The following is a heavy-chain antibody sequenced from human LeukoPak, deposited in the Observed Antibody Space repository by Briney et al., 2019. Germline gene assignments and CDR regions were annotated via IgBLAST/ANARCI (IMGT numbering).Heavy chain of an antibody. CDR3: ASAAWGGSSSGYPLDS. J-gene: IGHJ4*02. CDR1: GRSISSCGYY. Sequence: PSQTLTLPCTVSGRSISSCGYYWSWIPQHPGKGLECIGYIYYSGSTYYNPYLQSRVLISVDTSQNVFSMKLSSVNAADTAVYSCASAAWGGSSSGYPLDSWGQGTLATVSS. CDR2: IYYSGST. V-gene: IGHV4-31*03. D-gene: IGHD6-13*01.